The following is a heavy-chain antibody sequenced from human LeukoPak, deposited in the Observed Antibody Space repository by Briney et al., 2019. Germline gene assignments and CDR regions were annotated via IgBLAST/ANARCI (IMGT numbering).Heavy chain of an antibody. J-gene: IGHJ5*02. D-gene: IGHD2-15*01. V-gene: IGHV4-34*01. CDR3: ARDWCSGGSCYSNWFDP. Sequence: PSETLSLTCAVYGGSFSGYYWSWIRQPPGKGLEWIGEINHSGSTNYNPSLKSRVTISVDTSKNQFSLKLSSVTAADTAVYYCARDWCSGGSCYSNWFDPWGQGTLVTVSS. CDR2: INHSGST. CDR1: GGSFSGYY.